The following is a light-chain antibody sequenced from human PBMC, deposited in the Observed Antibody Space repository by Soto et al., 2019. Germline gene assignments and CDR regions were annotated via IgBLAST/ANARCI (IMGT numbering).Light chain of an antibody. CDR2: GAS. Sequence: EIVLTQSPGTLSLSPGERATLSCRASQSVSSSYLAWYQQKPGQAPRLLIYGASSRATGIPDRFSGSGSGTDFTLTISRLEPEDFAVYYCQQYGSSPSIVSYTFGQGTKLEIK. V-gene: IGKV3-20*01. J-gene: IGKJ2*01. CDR1: QSVSSSY. CDR3: QQYGSSPSIVSYT.